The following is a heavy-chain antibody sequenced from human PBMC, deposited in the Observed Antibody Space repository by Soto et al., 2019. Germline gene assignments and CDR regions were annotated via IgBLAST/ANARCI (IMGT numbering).Heavy chain of an antibody. CDR2: IIPIFGTA. CDR3: ARFDSGYEGYYYYGMDV. V-gene: IGHV1-69*06. Sequence: SVKVSCKASGGTFSSYAISWVRQAPGQGLERMGGIIPIFGTANYAQKFQGRVTITADKSTSTAYMELSSLRSEDTAVYYCARFDSGYEGYYYYGMDVWGQGTTVTVSS. D-gene: IGHD5-12*01. J-gene: IGHJ6*02. CDR1: GGTFSSYA.